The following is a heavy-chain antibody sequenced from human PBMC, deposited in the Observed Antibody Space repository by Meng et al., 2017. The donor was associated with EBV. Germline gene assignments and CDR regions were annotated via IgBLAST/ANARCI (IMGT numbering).Heavy chain of an antibody. V-gene: IGHV3-53*01. Sequence: EVQLGVSGGGWIRPGGSLGLSCAASGFTVSSNYMSWVRQAPGKGLEWVSVIYSGGSTYYADSVKGRFTISRDNSKNTLYLQMNSLRAEDTAVYYCAKHRLGPLDYWGQGTLVTVSS. CDR1: GFTVSSNY. J-gene: IGHJ4*02. D-gene: IGHD5-12*01. CDR3: AKHRLGPLDY. CDR2: IYSGGST.